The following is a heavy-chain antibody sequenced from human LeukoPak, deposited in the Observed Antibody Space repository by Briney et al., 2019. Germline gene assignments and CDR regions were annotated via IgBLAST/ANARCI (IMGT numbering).Heavy chain of an antibody. CDR2: IRSKPFGGTT. D-gene: IGHD1-26*01. J-gene: IGHJ4*02. CDR1: GFTFGDYA. CDR3: TTDGVGVEGATYDN. V-gene: IGHV3-49*04. Sequence: GGSLRLSCTASGFTFGDYALTWVRQAPGKGLEWVGLIRSKPFGGTTEYAASVKGRFTISRDDSKNTLYLQMNSLKTEDTAVYYCTTDGVGVEGATYDNWGQGTLVSVSS.